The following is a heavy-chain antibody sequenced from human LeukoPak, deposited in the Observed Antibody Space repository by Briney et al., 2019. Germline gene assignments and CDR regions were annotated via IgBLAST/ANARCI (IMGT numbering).Heavy chain of an antibody. D-gene: IGHD2-2*02. V-gene: IGHV1-8*02. J-gene: IGHJ6*02. Sequence: ASVKVSCKASGYTFTGSRMQWARQAPGQGLEWMGWMNPNSGNTGYAQKFQGRVTITRNTSISTAYMELSSLRSEDTAVYYCARVSAILFMDVWGQGTTVTVSS. CDR1: GYTFTGSR. CDR3: ARVSAILFMDV. CDR2: MNPNSGNT.